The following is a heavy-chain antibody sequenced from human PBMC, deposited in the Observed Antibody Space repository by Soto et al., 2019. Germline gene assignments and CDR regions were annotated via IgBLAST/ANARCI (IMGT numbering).Heavy chain of an antibody. D-gene: IGHD2-15*01. CDR1: GFTFSSYW. V-gene: IGHV3-74*01. CDR2: INSDGSST. CDR3: AREKRYCSGGSCYFVIDY. Sequence: GGSLRLSCAASGFTFSSYWMHWVRQAPGKGLVWVSRINSDGSSTSYADSVKGRFTISRDNAKNTLYLQMNSLRAEDTAVYYCAREKRYCSGGSCYFVIDYWGQGTLVTVSS. J-gene: IGHJ4*02.